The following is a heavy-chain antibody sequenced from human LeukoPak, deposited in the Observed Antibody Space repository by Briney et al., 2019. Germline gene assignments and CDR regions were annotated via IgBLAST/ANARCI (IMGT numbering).Heavy chain of an antibody. V-gene: IGHV3-48*04. CDR3: ARGEYYYDSSGYSV. CDR1: GFTFSSYW. CDR2: ISAISSSST. Sequence: PGGSLRLSCAASGFTFSSYWMSWVRQAPGKGLEWVSYISAISSSSTYYADSVKGRFTISRDNAKNSLYLQMNSLRAEDTAVYYCARGEYYYDSSGYSVWGQGTLVTVSS. J-gene: IGHJ4*02. D-gene: IGHD3-22*01.